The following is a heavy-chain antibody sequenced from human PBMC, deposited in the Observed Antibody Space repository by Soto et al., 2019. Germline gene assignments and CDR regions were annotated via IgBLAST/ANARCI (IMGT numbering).Heavy chain of an antibody. D-gene: IGHD3-22*01. V-gene: IGHV3-49*04. CDR2: IRSEADGGAT. J-gene: IGHJ4*02. CDR3: TRYYYESSGYYVY. CDR1: GFTFGAYA. Sequence: HPGGSLRLSCTGSGFTFGAYALTWVRQAPGKGLEWVGFIRSEADGGATDYAASVKGRITISRDDSNSITYLEINSLQIEDTAVYYCTRYYYESSGYYVYWGQGTLVTVSS.